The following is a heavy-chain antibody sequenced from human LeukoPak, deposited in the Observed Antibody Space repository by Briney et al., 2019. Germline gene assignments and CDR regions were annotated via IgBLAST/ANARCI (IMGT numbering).Heavy chain of an antibody. CDR2: MNPNSGNT. CDR1: GYTFTSYD. CDR3: AREQQQAPRSTYYYYGMDV. Sequence: ASVKVSCKASGYTFTSYDINWVRQATGQGLEWMGWMNPNSGNTGYAQKFQGRVTMTRNTSISTAYMELSSLRSEDTAVYYCAREQQQAPRSTYYYYGMDVWGQGTTVTVSS. D-gene: IGHD6-13*01. V-gene: IGHV1-8*01. J-gene: IGHJ6*02.